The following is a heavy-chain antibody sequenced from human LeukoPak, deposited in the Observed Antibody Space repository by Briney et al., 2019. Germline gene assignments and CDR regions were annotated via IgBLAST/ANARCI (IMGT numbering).Heavy chain of an antibody. J-gene: IGHJ4*02. D-gene: IGHD3-3*01. V-gene: IGHV4-31*03. CDR2: MYYSGTT. Sequence: PSETLSLTCTVSGGSISSGSYYWTWIRQHPEKGLEWIGYMYYSGTTYYNPSLKSRVTMSVDTSKNQFSLKLDSVTAADTAVYYCARRRVPDYYFDYWGQGTLVTVSS. CDR1: GGSISSGSYY. CDR3: ARRRVPDYYFDY.